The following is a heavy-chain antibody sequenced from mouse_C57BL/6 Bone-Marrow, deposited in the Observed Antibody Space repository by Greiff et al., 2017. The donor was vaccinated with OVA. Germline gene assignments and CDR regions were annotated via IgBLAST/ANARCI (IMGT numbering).Heavy chain of an antibody. CDR1: GFTFSDAW. D-gene: IGHD1-1*01. J-gene: IGHJ2*01. CDR3: TRGERTVVGGGGFDY. CDR2: IRNKANNHAT. V-gene: IGHV6-6*01. Sequence: EVKLEESGGGLVQPGGSMKLSCAASGFTFSDAWMDWVRQSPEKGLEWVAEIRNKANNHATYYAESVKGRFTISRDDSKSSVYLQMNRLRAEDTGMYYGTRGERTVVGGGGFDYWGQGTTLTVSS.